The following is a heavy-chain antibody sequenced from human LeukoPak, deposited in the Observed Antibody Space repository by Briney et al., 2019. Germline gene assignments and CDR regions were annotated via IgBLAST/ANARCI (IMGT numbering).Heavy chain of an antibody. CDR3: ARGFNAYNNDVYYYCMDV. V-gene: IGHV4-59*11. Sequence: SETLSLTCTVSGGSISSQYWSWIRQSPGKGLEWIGYIYNGGSTTYNPSLKSRVTISVDTSKNQFSLKLSSATAADTAVYYCARGFNAYNNDVYYYCMDVWGKGTTVTVSS. J-gene: IGHJ6*03. CDR2: IYNGGST. D-gene: IGHD5-24*01. CDR1: GGSISSQY.